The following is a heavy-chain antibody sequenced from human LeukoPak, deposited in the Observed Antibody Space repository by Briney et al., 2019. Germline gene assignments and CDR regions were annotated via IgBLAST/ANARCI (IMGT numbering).Heavy chain of an antibody. Sequence: SETLSLTCTVSGGSISSYYWSWIRQPPGKGLEWIGYIYYSGSTYYNPSLKSRVTISVDTSKNQFSLKLSSVTAADTAVYYCARHLDYSNYVYYFDYWGQGTLVTVSS. CDR2: IYYSGST. D-gene: IGHD4-11*01. V-gene: IGHV4-59*08. J-gene: IGHJ4*02. CDR1: GGSISSYY. CDR3: ARHLDYSNYVYYFDY.